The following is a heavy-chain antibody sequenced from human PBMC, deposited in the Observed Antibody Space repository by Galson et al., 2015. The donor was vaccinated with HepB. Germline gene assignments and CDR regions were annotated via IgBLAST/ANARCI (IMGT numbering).Heavy chain of an antibody. Sequence: SLRLSCAASGFTFSSYGMSWVRQAPGKGLEWVSHISGSGGSTYYADSVKGRFTISRDNSKNTLYLQMNSLRGEDTAVYNCAKGANSGYDYPFDYWGQGTRVTVSS. D-gene: IGHD5-12*01. CDR3: AKGANSGYDYPFDY. V-gene: IGHV3-23*01. CDR1: GFTFSSYG. J-gene: IGHJ4*02. CDR2: ISGSGGST.